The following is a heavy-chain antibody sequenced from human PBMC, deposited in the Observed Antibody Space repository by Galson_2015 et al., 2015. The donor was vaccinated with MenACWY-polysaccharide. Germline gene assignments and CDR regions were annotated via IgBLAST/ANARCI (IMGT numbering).Heavy chain of an antibody. J-gene: IGHJ6*02. CDR3: AKDQAVRGEYGGDYYYYYGMDV. V-gene: IGHV3-23*01. CDR1: GLTFSSSW. D-gene: IGHD3-10*01. Sequence: SLRLSCAASGLTFSSSWMSWVRQAPGKGLEWVSAISGSGGSTYYADSVKGRFTISRDNSKNTLYLQMNSLRAEDTAVYYCAKDQAVRGEYGGDYYYYYGMDVWGQGTTVTVSS. CDR2: ISGSGGST.